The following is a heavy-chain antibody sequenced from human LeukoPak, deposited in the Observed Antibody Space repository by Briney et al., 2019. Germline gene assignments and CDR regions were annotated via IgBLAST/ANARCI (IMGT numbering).Heavy chain of an antibody. CDR2: ISYTGTYI. V-gene: IGHV3-21*01. J-gene: IGHJ4*02. CDR1: AFSLNAYN. D-gene: IGHD3-10*01. Sequence: GGSLRLSCAASAFSLNAYNMNWVRQAPGKGLEWVSSISYTGTYIYYADSVKGRFTISRDNAQNSLYLQMNSLRAEDTAVYYCARGGSGSYYNGGYWGQGTLVTVSS. CDR3: ARGGSGSYYNGGY.